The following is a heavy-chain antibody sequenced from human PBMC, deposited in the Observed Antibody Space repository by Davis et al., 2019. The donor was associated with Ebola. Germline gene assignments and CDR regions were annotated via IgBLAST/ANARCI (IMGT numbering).Heavy chain of an antibody. J-gene: IGHJ4*02. Sequence: HSQTLSLTCAISGDSVSTGGWNWIRQSPSRGLEWLGRTYYNSKWYSDYAVSLKSRITINPDTAKNQFSLQLNSVTPEDTAVYYCAKGWFRYFDNWGQGTLVTVSS. V-gene: IGHV6-1*01. D-gene: IGHD3-10*01. CDR1: GDSVSTGG. CDR2: TYYNSKWYS. CDR3: AKGWFRYFDN.